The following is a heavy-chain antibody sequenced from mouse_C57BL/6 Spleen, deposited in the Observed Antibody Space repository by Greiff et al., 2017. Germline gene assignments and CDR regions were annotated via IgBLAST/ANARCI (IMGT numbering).Heavy chain of an antibody. D-gene: IGHD4-1*01. Sequence: QVQLQQSGAELVRPGASVKLSCKASGYTFTDYYINWVKQRPGQGLEWIARIYPGSGNTYYNEKFKGKATLTAEKSSSTAYMQLSSLTSEDSAVYFCARVGGTYAMDYWGQGTSVTVSS. V-gene: IGHV1-76*01. J-gene: IGHJ4*01. CDR1: GYTFTDYY. CDR3: ARVGGTYAMDY. CDR2: IYPGSGNT.